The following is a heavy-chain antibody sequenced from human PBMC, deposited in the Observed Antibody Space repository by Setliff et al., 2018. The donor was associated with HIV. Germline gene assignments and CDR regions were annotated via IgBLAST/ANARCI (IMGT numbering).Heavy chain of an antibody. V-gene: IGHV4-38-2*02. CDR3: ARDYYSSGSYYHWFDP. J-gene: IGHJ5*02. CDR2: IYHTGST. D-gene: IGHD3-10*01. Sequence: PSETLSLTCAVSGYSINSGYSINDNYYWGWIRQSPGKGLEWIGSIYHTGSTYYNPSLTSRVTISVDTSKNQFSLTLRSVTAADTAVYYYARDYYSSGSYYHWFDPWGQGTLVTVSS. CDR1: GYSINSGYSINDNYY.